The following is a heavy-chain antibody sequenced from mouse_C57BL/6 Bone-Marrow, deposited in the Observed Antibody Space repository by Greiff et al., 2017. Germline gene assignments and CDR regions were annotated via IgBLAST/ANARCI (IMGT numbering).Heavy chain of an antibody. Sequence: VKLVESGAELARPGASVKLSCKASGYTFTSYGISWVKQRTGQGLEWIGEIYPRSGNTYYNEKFKGKATLTADKSSSTAYMELRSLTSEDSAVYFCARGLPYLGNYWGQGTTLTVSS. CDR3: ARGLPYLGNY. CDR1: GYTFTSYG. J-gene: IGHJ2*01. V-gene: IGHV1-81*01. CDR2: IYPRSGNT. D-gene: IGHD2-1*01.